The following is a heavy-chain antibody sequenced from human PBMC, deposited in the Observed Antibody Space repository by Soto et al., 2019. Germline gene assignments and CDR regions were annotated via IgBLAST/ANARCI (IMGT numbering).Heavy chain of an antibody. D-gene: IGHD3-10*01. J-gene: IGHJ4*02. CDR2: IYYSGST. CDR3: VRAGAPGSYYVASLDY. CDR1: GGSVSSGSYY. V-gene: IGHV4-61*01. Sequence: TSETLSLTCTVSGGSVSSGSYYWSWIRQPPGKGLEWIGYIYYSGSTNYNPSLKSRVTISVDTSKNRFSLKLSSVTAADTAVYYCVRAGAPGSYYVASLDYWGQGTLVTVSS.